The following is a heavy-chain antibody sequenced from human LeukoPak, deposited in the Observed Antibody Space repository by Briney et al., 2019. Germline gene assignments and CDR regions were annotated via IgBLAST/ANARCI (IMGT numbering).Heavy chain of an antibody. Sequence: RGALRLSCAVSGFTSRYAWMSGVCPAPGKGLEWVGLIRTKTAGGTPDYAARVKGRFTISRDDSKNMLYLQMNSLKTEDTAMYYCPTDQGWLQFLHWGQGTLVTVSS. CDR2: IRTKTAGGTP. D-gene: IGHD5-24*01. CDR3: PTDQGWLQFLH. J-gene: IGHJ4*02. V-gene: IGHV3-15*01. CDR1: GFTSRYAW.